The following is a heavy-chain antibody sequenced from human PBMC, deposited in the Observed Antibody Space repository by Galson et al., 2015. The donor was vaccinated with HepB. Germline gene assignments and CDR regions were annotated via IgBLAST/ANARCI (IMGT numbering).Heavy chain of an antibody. CDR3: ARWLEYSSGWYPMFDP. V-gene: IGHV3-11*06. D-gene: IGHD6-19*01. J-gene: IGHJ5*02. CDR1: GFTFSDYY. CDR2: ISSSSSYI. Sequence: SLRLSCAASGFTFSDYYMSWIRQAPGKGLEWVSSISSSSSYIYYADSVKGRFTISRDNAKNSLYLQMNSLRAEDTAVYYCARWLEYSSGWYPMFDPWGQGTLVTVSS.